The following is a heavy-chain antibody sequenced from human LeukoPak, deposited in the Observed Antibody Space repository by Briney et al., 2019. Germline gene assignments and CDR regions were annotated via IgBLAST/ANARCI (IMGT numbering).Heavy chain of an antibody. CDR3: ARGRYCGSTSCPPGPY. V-gene: IGHV4-34*01. CDR2: INHGGST. J-gene: IGHJ4*02. CDR1: GESFSGYS. D-gene: IGHD2-2*01. Sequence: SETLSLTCAVYGESFSGYSWTRIRQPPGKGLEWRVEINHGGSTNYNPSLKSRVTISVDTSKNQFSLNLNSVTAADTAVYYCARGRYCGSTSCPPGPYWGQGTLVTVSS.